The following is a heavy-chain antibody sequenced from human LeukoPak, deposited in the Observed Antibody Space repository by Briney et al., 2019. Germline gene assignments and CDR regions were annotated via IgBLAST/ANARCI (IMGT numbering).Heavy chain of an antibody. CDR3: ARYRPVVPSDGRWFDP. Sequence: ASVKVSCKASGYTFTSYGISWVRQAPGQGLEWMGWISAYNGNTNYAQKLQGRVTMTTDTSTSTAYMELRSLRSDDTAVYYCARYRPVVPSDGRWFDPWGQGTLVTVSS. J-gene: IGHJ5*02. V-gene: IGHV1-18*01. CDR2: ISAYNGNT. D-gene: IGHD2-2*01. CDR1: GYTFTSYG.